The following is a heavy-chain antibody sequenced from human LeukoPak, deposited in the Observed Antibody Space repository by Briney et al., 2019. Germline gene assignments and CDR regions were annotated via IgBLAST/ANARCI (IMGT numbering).Heavy chain of an antibody. J-gene: IGHJ4*02. CDR2: IYYSGST. CDR1: GGSISSGGYY. V-gene: IGHV4-31*03. Sequence: SETLSLTCTVSGGSISSGGYYWSWIRQHPGKGLEWTGYIYYSGSTYYNPSLKSRVTISVDTSKNQFSLKLSSVTAADTAVYYCARDRDGNFDYWGQGTLVTVSS. D-gene: IGHD2-21*02. CDR3: ARDRDGNFDY.